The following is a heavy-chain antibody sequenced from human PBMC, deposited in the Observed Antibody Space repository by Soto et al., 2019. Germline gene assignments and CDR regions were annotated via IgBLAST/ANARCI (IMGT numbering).Heavy chain of an antibody. CDR2: ISWNSGSI. V-gene: IGHV3-9*01. CDR3: AKGVRAAASWNYFDY. D-gene: IGHD2-2*01. J-gene: IGHJ4*02. Sequence: PGGSLRLSCAASGFTFDDYAMHWVRQAPGKGLEWVSGISWNSGSIGYADSVKGRFTISRDNAKNSLYLQMNSLRAEDTALYYCAKGVRAAASWNYFDYWGQGTLVTVSS. CDR1: GFTFDDYA.